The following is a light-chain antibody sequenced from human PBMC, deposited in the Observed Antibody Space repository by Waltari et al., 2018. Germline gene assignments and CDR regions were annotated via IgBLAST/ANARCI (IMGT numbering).Light chain of an antibody. CDR3: TSYESGGTWV. Sequence: QSALTQPASVSGSPGQSITISCPGTSSDIGGYNYVSWYQPHPGKAPKVMIYDVIKRPSGVSNRFAGSKYGNTASLTISGLQADDEADYYCTSYESGGTWVFGGGTKVTV. CDR2: DVI. V-gene: IGLV2-14*03. J-gene: IGLJ3*02. CDR1: SSDIGGYNY.